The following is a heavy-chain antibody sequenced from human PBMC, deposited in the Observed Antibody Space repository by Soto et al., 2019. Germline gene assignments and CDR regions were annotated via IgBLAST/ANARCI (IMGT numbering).Heavy chain of an antibody. CDR2: ISSSGSTI. D-gene: IGHD3-10*01. Sequence: PGGSLRLSCAASGFTFSDYYTSWIRQAPGKGLEWVSYISSSGSTIYYADSVKGRFTISRDNAKNSLYLQMNSLRAEDTAVYYCASRPVLLWFGESRRAFDIWGQGTMVTVSS. CDR1: GFTFSDYY. V-gene: IGHV3-11*01. CDR3: ASRPVLLWFGESRRAFDI. J-gene: IGHJ3*02.